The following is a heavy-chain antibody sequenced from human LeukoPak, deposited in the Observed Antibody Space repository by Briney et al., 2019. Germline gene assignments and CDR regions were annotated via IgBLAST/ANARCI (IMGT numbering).Heavy chain of an antibody. J-gene: IGHJ4*02. CDR1: GYTFIGCY. D-gene: IGHD6-13*01. Sequence: ASVKVSCKASGYTFIGCYMHWVRQAPGQGLEWMGWINPNSGSRNYAQKFQGRVTMTRDTSISTAYMELSRLTSDDTAVYYCARAVDGSSWYPFDYWGQGTLVTVSS. CDR2: INPNSGSR. V-gene: IGHV1-2*02. CDR3: ARAVDGSSWYPFDY.